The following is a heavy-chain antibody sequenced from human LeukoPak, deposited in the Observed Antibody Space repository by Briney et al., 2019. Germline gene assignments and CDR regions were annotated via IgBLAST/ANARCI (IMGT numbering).Heavy chain of an antibody. J-gene: IGHJ4*02. D-gene: IGHD3-16*02. V-gene: IGHV1-69*06. Sequence: SVKVSCKASGGTFSSYAISWVRQAPGQGLEWMGGIIPMFGTAKYAQKFQGGVTITADKSTSTAYMELRSLRSDDTAVYYCARGHDYVWGSYRPPPYYFDYWGQGTLVTVSS. CDR1: GGTFSSYA. CDR3: ARGHDYVWGSYRPPPYYFDY. CDR2: IIPMFGTA.